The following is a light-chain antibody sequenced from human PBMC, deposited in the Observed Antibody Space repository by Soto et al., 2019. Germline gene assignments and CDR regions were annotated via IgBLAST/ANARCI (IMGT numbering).Light chain of an antibody. CDR2: SAS. V-gene: IGKV1-27*01. CDR1: QDISVY. CDR3: QKFNTAPLT. J-gene: IGKJ5*01. Sequence: DIQMTQSPSSLSASVGDRVTITCRASQDISVYLAWYQQKPGKVPKLLIYSASTLQSGVPSRFSGSGSGTDSTLTISSLKPEDVATYFCQKFNTAPLTFRQETRPEIK.